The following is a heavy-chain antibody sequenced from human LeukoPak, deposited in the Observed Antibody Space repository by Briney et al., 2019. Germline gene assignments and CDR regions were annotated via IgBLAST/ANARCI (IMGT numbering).Heavy chain of an antibody. D-gene: IGHD4-17*01. CDR1: GFTVSSNY. CDR2: IYSGGST. V-gene: IGHV3-66*01. J-gene: IGHJ3*02. CDR3: ASLDYVLDAFDI. Sequence: GGSLRLSCAASGFTVSSNYMSWVRQAPGKGLEWVSVIYSGGSTYYADSVKGRFTISRDNSKNTLYLQMNSLRAEDTAVYYCASLDYVLDAFDIWGQGTMVTVSS.